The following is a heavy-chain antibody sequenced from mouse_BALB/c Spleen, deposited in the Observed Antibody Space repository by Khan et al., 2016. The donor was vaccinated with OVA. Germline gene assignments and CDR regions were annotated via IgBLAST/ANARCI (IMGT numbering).Heavy chain of an antibody. CDR3: ARVGYNGTMDC. CDR1: GFTFTNYG. V-gene: IGHV9-3-1*01. D-gene: IGHD2-14*01. Sequence: QIQLVQSGPELKKPGETVQISCKASGFTFTNYGMNWVKQTPGKDLKWMGWINTYTGEPTFAADFKGRFAFSLETSASTAFLQINSLKNEDTATYFCARVGYNGTMDCWGQGTSGTGSS. CDR2: INTYTGEP. J-gene: IGHJ4*01.